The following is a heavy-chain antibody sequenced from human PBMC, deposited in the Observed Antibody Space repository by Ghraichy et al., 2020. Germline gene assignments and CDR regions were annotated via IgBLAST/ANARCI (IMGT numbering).Heavy chain of an antibody. V-gene: IGHV3-7*03. J-gene: IGHJ1*01. CDR2: IKQDGSEE. CDR1: GFTFSNYW. D-gene: IGHD5-12*01. CDR3: ARASGYDSPAEYFQH. Sequence: GALNISCVVSGFTFSNYWMSWVRQAPGKGLEWLANIKQDGSEEHYVDSMRGRFTVSRDNAKSSLYLQMNSLRAEDTAVYYCARASGYDSPAEYFQHWGQGTLVIVSS.